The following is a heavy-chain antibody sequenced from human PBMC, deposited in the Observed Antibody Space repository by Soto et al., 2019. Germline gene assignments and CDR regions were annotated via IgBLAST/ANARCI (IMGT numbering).Heavy chain of an antibody. J-gene: IGHJ4*02. CDR1: GFTFSSYG. V-gene: IGHV3-33*01. CDR2: IWYDGSNK. D-gene: IGHD6-19*01. CDR3: ARGDSSGWYEIDY. Sequence: GGSLRLSCAASGFTFSSYGMHWVRQAPGKGLEWVAVIWYDGSNKYYADSVKGRFTISRDNSKNTLYLQMNSLRAEDTAVYYCARGDSSGWYEIDYWGQGTLVTVSS.